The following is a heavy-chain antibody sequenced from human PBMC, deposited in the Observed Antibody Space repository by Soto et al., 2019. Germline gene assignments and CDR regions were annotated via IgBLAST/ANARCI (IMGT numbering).Heavy chain of an antibody. CDR3: ARARSGYSYGYRLDP. Sequence: KPSETLSLTCAVYGGSFSGYYWSWIRQPPGKGLEWIGEINHSGSTNYNPSLKSRVTISVDTSKNQFSLKLSSVTAADTAVYYCARARSGYSYGYRLDPWGQGTLVTVSS. CDR1: GGSFSGYY. D-gene: IGHD5-18*01. J-gene: IGHJ5*02. V-gene: IGHV4-34*01. CDR2: INHSGST.